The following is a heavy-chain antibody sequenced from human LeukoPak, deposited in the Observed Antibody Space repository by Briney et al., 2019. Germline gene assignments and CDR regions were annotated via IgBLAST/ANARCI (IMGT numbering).Heavy chain of an antibody. Sequence: GGSLRLSCAASGFTFTKYAMSWVRQTPGKGLEWVSGVSAGGDATFYADYVKGRFTVSRDNFKNTLYLQMNSLRAEDTAVYYCAKDPSILTSTICDYWGQGTLVTVSS. J-gene: IGHJ4*02. V-gene: IGHV3-23*01. CDR1: GFTFTKYA. D-gene: IGHD5/OR15-5a*01. CDR2: VSAGGDAT. CDR3: AKDPSILTSTICDY.